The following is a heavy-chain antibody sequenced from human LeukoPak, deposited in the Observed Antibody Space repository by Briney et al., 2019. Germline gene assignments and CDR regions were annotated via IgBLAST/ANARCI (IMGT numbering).Heavy chain of an antibody. D-gene: IGHD6-13*01. CDR1: GGSISSYY. CDR3: VRAQYSSSWDKIYYCDY. CDR2: IYYSGST. Sequence: SETLSLTCTVSGGSISSYYWSWIRQPPGKGLEWIGYIYYSGSTNYNPSLKSRVTISVDTSKNQFSLKLSSVTAADTAVYYCVRAQYSSSWDKIYYCDYWGQGTLVTVSS. V-gene: IGHV4-59*01. J-gene: IGHJ4*02.